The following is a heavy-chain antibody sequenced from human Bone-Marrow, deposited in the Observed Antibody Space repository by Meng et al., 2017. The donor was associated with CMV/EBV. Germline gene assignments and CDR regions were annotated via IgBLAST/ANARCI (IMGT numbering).Heavy chain of an antibody. CDR3: ARAYSNIWPSWFDP. Sequence: ASVKVSCKASGFTFTSYDINWVRQATGHGLEWMGWMTPNSGNTGYAQKFQGRVTMTRNTSISTAYMELSSLRSEDTAVYYCARAYSNIWPSWFDPWGQGTLVTVSS. J-gene: IGHJ5*02. CDR1: GFTFTSYD. V-gene: IGHV1-8*01. D-gene: IGHD6-13*01. CDR2: MTPNSGNT.